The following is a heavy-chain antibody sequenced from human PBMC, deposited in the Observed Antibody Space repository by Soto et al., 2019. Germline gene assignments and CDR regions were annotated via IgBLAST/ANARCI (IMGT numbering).Heavy chain of an antibody. V-gene: IGHV4-31*03. J-gene: IGHJ4*02. CDR3: ARDREGDSNYGPGLDY. D-gene: IGHD4-4*01. CDR1: GGSISSGGYY. Sequence: QVQLQESGPGLVKPSQTLSLTCTVSGGSISSGGYYWSWIRQHPGKGLEWIGYIYYSGSTYYNPSLKSRVTISIDTSKNQFSLKLRSVTAADTAVYYCARDREGDSNYGPGLDYWGQGTLVTVSS. CDR2: IYYSGST.